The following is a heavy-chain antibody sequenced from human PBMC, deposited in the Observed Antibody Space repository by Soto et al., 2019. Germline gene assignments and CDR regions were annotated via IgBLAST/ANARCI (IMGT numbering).Heavy chain of an antibody. J-gene: IGHJ6*02. Sequence: QVQLVQSGAEVKKPGSSVKVSCKASGGTFSSYAISWVRQAPGQGLEWMGGLIPIFGTANYAQKFQGRVTITADEYTRTAYLELSSLRSEDTAVYYCARALAGLGSHYYGMDVWCQGTTVTVSS. CDR3: ARALAGLGSHYYGMDV. D-gene: IGHD3-10*01. CDR1: GGTFSSYA. V-gene: IGHV1-69*01. CDR2: LIPIFGTA.